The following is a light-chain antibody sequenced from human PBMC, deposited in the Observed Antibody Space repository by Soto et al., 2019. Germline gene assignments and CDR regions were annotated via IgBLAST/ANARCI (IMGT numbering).Light chain of an antibody. CDR3: LQHYTYLWT. J-gene: IGKJ1*01. Sequence: DIQITQSPSYLSASVGDRVTITCRASQDIGNNLGWYQQRPGNAPRRLIYAASSLQSGVPSRFSGSGSGTEFTLTISSLQPEDFATYYCLQHYTYLWTFGQGTKVDIK. CDR1: QDIGNN. CDR2: AAS. V-gene: IGKV1-17*01.